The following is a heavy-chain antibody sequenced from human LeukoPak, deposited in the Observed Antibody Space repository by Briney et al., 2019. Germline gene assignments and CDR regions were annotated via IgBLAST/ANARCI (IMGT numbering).Heavy chain of an antibody. J-gene: IGHJ4*02. CDR1: GGSFSGYY. CDR2: INHSGST. D-gene: IGHD3-22*01. V-gene: IGHV4-34*01. Sequence: SETLSLTCAVYGGSFSGYYWSWIRQPPGKGLEWIGEINHSGSTNYNPSLKSRVTISVDTSKNQFSLKLSSVTAADTAVYYCARGIGYYYDSSGERSYFDYWGQGTLVTVSS. CDR3: ARGIGYYYDSSGERSYFDY.